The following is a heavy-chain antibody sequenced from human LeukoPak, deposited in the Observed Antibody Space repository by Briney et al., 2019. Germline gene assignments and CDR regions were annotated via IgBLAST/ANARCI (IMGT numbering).Heavy chain of an antibody. V-gene: IGHV4-34*01. Sequence: PSETLSLTCAVYGGSLSGYYWSWIRQPPGKGLEWIGEINHSGSTNYNPSLKSRVTISVDTSKNQFSLKLSSVTAADTAVYYCARREVATGYFDYWGQGTLVTVSS. J-gene: IGHJ4*02. D-gene: IGHD5-12*01. CDR3: ARREVATGYFDY. CDR2: INHSGST. CDR1: GGSLSGYY.